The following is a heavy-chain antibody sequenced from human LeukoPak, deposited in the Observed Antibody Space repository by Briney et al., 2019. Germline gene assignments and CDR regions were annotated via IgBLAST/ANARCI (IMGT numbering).Heavy chain of an antibody. Sequence: ASVKVSCKASGYTFTGYYMHWVRQAPGQGLEWMGWINPNSGGTNYAQKFQGRVTMTRDTSISTAYMELSRLRSDDTAVYYCARVSPYCSSTSCYTGGGYYYYMDVWGKGTTVTVSS. D-gene: IGHD2-2*02. J-gene: IGHJ6*03. CDR3: ARVSPYCSSTSCYTGGGYYYYMDV. CDR2: INPNSGGT. V-gene: IGHV1-2*02. CDR1: GYTFTGYY.